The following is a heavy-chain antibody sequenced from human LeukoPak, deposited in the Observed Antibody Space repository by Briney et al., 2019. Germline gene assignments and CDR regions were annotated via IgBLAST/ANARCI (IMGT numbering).Heavy chain of an antibody. V-gene: IGHV1-2*02. J-gene: IGHJ3*02. CDR1: GYTFTGYY. CDR2: INPNSGGT. Sequence: ASVKVSCKASGYTFTGYYMHWVRQAPGQGLEWMGWINPNSGGTNYAQKFQGRVTMTRDTSISTAYMELSRLRSDDTAVYYCARATAFLLWFGELMGAFDTWGQGTMVTVSS. D-gene: IGHD3-10*01. CDR3: ARATAFLLWFGELMGAFDT.